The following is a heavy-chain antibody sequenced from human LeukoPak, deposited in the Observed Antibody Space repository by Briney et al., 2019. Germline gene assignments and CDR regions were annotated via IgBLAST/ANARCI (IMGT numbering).Heavy chain of an antibody. CDR2: ISGSGGST. CDR3: AKDLRAYCGGDCYSAYDY. Sequence: GRSLRLSCAASGFTFSSYAMSWVRQAPGKGLEWVSAISGSGGSTYYADSVKGRFTISRDNSKNTLYLQMNSLRAEDTAVYYCAKDLRAYCGGDCYSAYDYWGQGTLVTVSS. V-gene: IGHV3-23*01. CDR1: GFTFSSYA. J-gene: IGHJ4*02. D-gene: IGHD2-21*02.